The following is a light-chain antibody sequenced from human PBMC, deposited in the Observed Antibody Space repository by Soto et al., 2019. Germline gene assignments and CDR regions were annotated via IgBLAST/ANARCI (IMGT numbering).Light chain of an antibody. J-gene: IGLJ1*01. CDR1: SSDVGGYHY. CDR2: DVS. CDR3: SSYTSSITYV. V-gene: IGLV2-14*01. Sequence: QSVLTQPASVSGSPEQSITISCTGTSSDVGGYHYVSWYQQYPGKAPKVMIYDVSNRPSGVSNRFSGSKSGTTASLTISGLQAEDEADYYCSSYTSSITYVFGTGTKVTVL.